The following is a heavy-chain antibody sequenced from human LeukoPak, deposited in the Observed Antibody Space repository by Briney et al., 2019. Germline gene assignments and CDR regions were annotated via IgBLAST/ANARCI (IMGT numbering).Heavy chain of an antibody. D-gene: IGHD5-18*01. Sequence: GGSLRLSYAASGFTFSSYWMHWVRQAPGKGLVWVSRINSDGSSTSYADSVKGRFTISRDNAKNTLYLQMNSLRAEDTAVYYCARARAGDTAPDYWGQGTLVTVSS. CDR3: ARARAGDTAPDY. V-gene: IGHV3-74*01. CDR1: GFTFSSYW. CDR2: INSDGSST. J-gene: IGHJ4*02.